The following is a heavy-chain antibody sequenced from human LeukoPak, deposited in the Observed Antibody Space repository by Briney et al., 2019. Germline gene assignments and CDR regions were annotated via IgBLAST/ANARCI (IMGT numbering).Heavy chain of an antibody. Sequence: SETLSLTCAVSGGSISSGTWWSWVRQPPGKGLEWIGEIYHSGSTNNNPSLKSRVTISVDKSKNQFSLKLNSVTAADTAVYYCARVPLELWTEDYWGQGTPVTVSS. CDR2: IYHSGST. CDR1: GGSISSGTW. D-gene: IGHD5-18*01. V-gene: IGHV4-4*02. CDR3: ARVPLELWTEDY. J-gene: IGHJ4*02.